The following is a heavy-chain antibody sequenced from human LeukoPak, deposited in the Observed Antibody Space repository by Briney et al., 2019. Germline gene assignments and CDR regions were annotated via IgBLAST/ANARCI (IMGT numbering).Heavy chain of an antibody. CDR2: IWYDGSNK. CDR1: GFTFSSYG. V-gene: IGHV3-33*01. J-gene: IGHJ3*02. CDR3: ARDRQLRYFDWLPHPGPGHDAFDI. D-gene: IGHD3-9*01. Sequence: GGSLRLSCAASGFTFSSYGMHWVRQAPGKGLEWVAVIWYDGSNKYYADSVKGRFTISRDNSKNTLYLQMNSLRAEDTAVYYCARDRQLRYFDWLPHPGPGHDAFDIWGQGTMVTVS.